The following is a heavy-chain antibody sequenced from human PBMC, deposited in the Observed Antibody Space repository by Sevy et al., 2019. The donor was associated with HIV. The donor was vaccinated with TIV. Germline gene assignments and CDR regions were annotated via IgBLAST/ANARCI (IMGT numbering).Heavy chain of an antibody. CDR1: GFTFGIYA. J-gene: IGHJ6*02. V-gene: IGHV3-23*01. CDR2: ISASDGNT. D-gene: IGHD2-2*02. Sequence: GGSLRLSCAASGFTFGIYAMSWVRQAPGKGLEWVSTISASDGNTYYADSVKGRFSISRDNSKNTLFLQLNSLRAEDTATYYCAQDLYGDYDMDVWGQGTTVTVSS. CDR3: AQDLYGDYDMDV.